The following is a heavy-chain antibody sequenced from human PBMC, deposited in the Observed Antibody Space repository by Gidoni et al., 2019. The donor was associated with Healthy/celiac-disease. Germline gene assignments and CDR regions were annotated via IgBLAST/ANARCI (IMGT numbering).Heavy chain of an antibody. Sequence: VQLVESGGGVVQPGRSLRLSCAAAGFTFSSYGMHWVRQAPGKGMGGVAVIGYDGSNKYYADSVKGRFTISRDNSKNTLYLQMNSLRAEDTAVYYCAREVLYCSSTSCSGLDVWGQGTTVTVSS. CDR3: AREVLYCSSTSCSGLDV. D-gene: IGHD2-2*01. CDR2: IGYDGSNK. V-gene: IGHV3-33*08. J-gene: IGHJ6*02. CDR1: GFTFSSYG.